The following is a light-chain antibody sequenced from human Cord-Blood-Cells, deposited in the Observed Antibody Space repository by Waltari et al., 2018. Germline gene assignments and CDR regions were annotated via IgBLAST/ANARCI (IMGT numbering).Light chain of an antibody. CDR3: QAWDSSTVV. CDR1: KLGDKY. J-gene: IGLJ2*01. CDR2: QDS. Sequence: SYELTQPPSVSVSPGQTASITCSGDKLGDKYACWYQQKPGQSPGLVIYQDSKRPSGCPERCAGSNSGNTATLTISGTQAMDEADYYCQAWDSSTVVFGGGTKLTVL. V-gene: IGLV3-1*01.